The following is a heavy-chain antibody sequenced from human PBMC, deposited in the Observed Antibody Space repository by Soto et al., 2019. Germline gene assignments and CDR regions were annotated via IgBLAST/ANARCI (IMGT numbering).Heavy chain of an antibody. CDR2: IRNKAYGGTT. Sequence: GGSLRLSCTASGFTFADYTLSWFRQAPGKGLEWLGFIRNKAYGGTTEYAASVKGRFTISRDDSKSIAYLLMNSLKTEDTAMYYCTRDGRYRGYPPTAFWGQGTLVTVSS. J-gene: IGHJ4*02. CDR1: GFTFADYT. CDR3: TRDGRYRGYPPTAF. D-gene: IGHD5-12*01. V-gene: IGHV3-49*03.